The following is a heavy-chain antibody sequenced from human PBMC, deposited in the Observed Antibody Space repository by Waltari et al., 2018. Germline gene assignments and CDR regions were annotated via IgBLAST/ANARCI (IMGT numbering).Heavy chain of an antibody. Sequence: QLQLQESGPGLVKPSETLSLTCTVSGGSINSSSYYWGWIRQPPGKGLEWIGSIYYSGSTYYNPSLKSRVTISVDTSKNQFSLKLSSVTAADTAVYYCARGDSGSYSFDYWGQGTLVTVSS. V-gene: IGHV4-39*07. J-gene: IGHJ4*02. D-gene: IGHD1-26*01. CDR3: ARGDSGSYSFDY. CDR1: GGSINSSSYY. CDR2: IYYSGST.